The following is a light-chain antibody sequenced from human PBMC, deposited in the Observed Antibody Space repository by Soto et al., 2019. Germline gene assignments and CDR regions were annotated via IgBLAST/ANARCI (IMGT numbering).Light chain of an antibody. CDR3: QQTYSYPIT. Sequence: DTQMTQSPSSLSASLGDRVTITCRASQIISRNLNWYQQKPGKAPKLLIYAAYSLESGVPSRFSGSGSGTDFTLTVSSLQPEDSATYYCQQTYSYPITFCQGTRLEIK. V-gene: IGKV1-39*01. CDR2: AAY. CDR1: QIISRN. J-gene: IGKJ5*01.